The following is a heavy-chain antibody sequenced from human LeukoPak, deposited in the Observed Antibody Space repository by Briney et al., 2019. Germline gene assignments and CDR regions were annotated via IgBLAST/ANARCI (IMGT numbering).Heavy chain of an antibody. CDR2: IIAYNGNT. CDR3: ARAEHNWNHNDY. V-gene: IGHV1-18*01. D-gene: IGHD1-1*01. Sequence: ASVKVSCKASGYTFTSYGISWVRQAPGQGLEWMGWIIAYNGNTNYAQKLQGRVTMTTDTSTSTAYMELRSLRSDDTAVYYCARAEHNWNHNDYWGQGTLVTVSS. J-gene: IGHJ4*02. CDR1: GYTFTSYG.